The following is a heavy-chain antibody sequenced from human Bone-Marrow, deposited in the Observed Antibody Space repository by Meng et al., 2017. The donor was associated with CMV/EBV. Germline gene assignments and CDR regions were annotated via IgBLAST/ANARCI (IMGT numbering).Heavy chain of an antibody. D-gene: IGHD5-24*01. CDR2: NSWNSGSI. J-gene: IGHJ5*02. CDR3: SKDMVATIPGGWFDP. V-gene: IGHV3-9*01. Sequence: SLKISCSASGFTFDDYAMHWVRQAPGKGLEWVSGNSWNSGSIVYADSVKGRFTISREKAKHSLYVQTNSPRAEDTALYYCSKDMVATIPGGWFDPWGQGTLVTVSS. CDR1: GFTFDDYA.